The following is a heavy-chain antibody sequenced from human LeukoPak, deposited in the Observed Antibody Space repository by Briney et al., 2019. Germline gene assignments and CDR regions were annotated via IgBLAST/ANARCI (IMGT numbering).Heavy chain of an antibody. Sequence: GGALRLSCAASGFTFSDYYMSWIRQAPGKGLEWVAVISYDGSNKYYADSVKGRFTISRDNSKNTLYLQMNSLRAEDTAVYYCARDRWELRGGAFDYWGQGTLVTVSS. D-gene: IGHD1-26*01. CDR1: GFTFSDYY. CDR3: ARDRWELRGGAFDY. CDR2: ISYDGSNK. J-gene: IGHJ4*02. V-gene: IGHV3-30-3*01.